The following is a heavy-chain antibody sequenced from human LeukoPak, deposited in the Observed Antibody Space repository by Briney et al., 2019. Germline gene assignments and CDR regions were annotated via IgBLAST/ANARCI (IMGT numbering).Heavy chain of an antibody. CDR3: ARDSYGGSFNDY. Sequence: GGSLRLSCAASGFTFSSYAMHWVRQAPGKGLEWVAVISYDGSNKCYADSVKGRFTISRDNSKNTLYLQMNSLRAEDTAVYYCARDSYGGSFNDYWGQGTLVTVSS. V-gene: IGHV3-30-3*01. CDR2: ISYDGSNK. D-gene: IGHD1-26*01. J-gene: IGHJ4*02. CDR1: GFTFSSYA.